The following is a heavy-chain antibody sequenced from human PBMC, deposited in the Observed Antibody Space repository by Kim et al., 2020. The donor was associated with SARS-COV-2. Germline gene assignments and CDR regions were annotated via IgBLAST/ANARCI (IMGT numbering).Heavy chain of an antibody. Sequence: GSTYYHPSLKSRVTISVDTAKNQFSRKLSSVTAADTAVYYCARVRRGFDYWGQGTLVTVSS. V-gene: IGHV4-31*02. CDR2: GST. J-gene: IGHJ4*02. CDR3: ARVRRGFDY.